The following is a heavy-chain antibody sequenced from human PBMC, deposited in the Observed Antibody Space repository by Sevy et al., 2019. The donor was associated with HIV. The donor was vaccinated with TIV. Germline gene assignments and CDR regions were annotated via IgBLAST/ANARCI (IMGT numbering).Heavy chain of an antibody. J-gene: IGHJ6*03. D-gene: IGHD3-10*01. CDR2: INSDGSST. Sequence: GGYLRLSCVASGFTFDSYWMHWVRQAPGKGLVWVSRINSDGSSTPYADSVKGRFTISRDNAKNTLYLQLNRLGAEDTAVYYCTRGDPIVPPSGYYYHMDVWGNGTTVTVSS. CDR3: TRGDPIVPPSGYYYHMDV. V-gene: IGHV3-74*01. CDR1: GFTFDSYW.